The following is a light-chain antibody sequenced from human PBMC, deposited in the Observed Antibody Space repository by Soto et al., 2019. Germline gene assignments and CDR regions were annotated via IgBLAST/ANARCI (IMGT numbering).Light chain of an antibody. Sequence: IQMTQSPSPLSASVGDRVTITCRASQSISSWLAWYQQKPGKAPKLLIYDASSLESGVPSRFSGSGSGTEFTLTISSLQPDDFATYYCQQYNSYPHTFGEGTKVDIK. CDR3: QQYNSYPHT. CDR2: DAS. V-gene: IGKV1-5*01. CDR1: QSISSW. J-gene: IGKJ4*02.